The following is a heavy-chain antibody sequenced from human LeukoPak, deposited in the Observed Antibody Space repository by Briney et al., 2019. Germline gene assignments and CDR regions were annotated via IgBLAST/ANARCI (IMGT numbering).Heavy chain of an antibody. CDR1: GYSISSGYY. V-gene: IGHV4-38-2*02. J-gene: IGHJ3*02. CDR2: IYHSGST. Sequence: SETLSLTCTVSGYSISSGYYWCWIRQPPGKGLEWIGNIYHSGSTYYNPSLKSRVTISVDTSKNQLSLKLSSVTAADTAVYYCGRPLSYYSDSSGDNAFDIWGQGTMVTVSS. CDR3: GRPLSYYSDSSGDNAFDI. D-gene: IGHD3-22*01.